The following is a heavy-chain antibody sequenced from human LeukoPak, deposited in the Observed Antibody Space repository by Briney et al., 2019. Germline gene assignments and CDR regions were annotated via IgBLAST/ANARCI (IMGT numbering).Heavy chain of an antibody. CDR3: ARGHDPNSSGLKDFDY. Sequence: SETLSLTCAGYGGSFSCYYWSWIRQPPAKGLDGMGEINHSGSINYKPSLKSRVTISVDTSKNQFSLKLSSVTAADTAVYYCARGHDPNSSGLKDFDYWGEGTLVTVSS. J-gene: IGHJ4*02. V-gene: IGHV4-34*01. CDR1: GGSFSCYY. CDR2: INHSGSI. D-gene: IGHD3-22*01.